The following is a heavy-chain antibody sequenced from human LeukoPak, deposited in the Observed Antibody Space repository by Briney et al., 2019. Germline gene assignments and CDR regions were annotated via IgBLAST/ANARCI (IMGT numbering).Heavy chain of an antibody. CDR2: INPNSGGT. D-gene: IGHD3-9*01. CDR3: ARDGGLRYFDEGNFDY. J-gene: IGHJ4*02. CDR1: GYTFTSYY. Sequence: ASVKVSCKASGYTFTSYYMHWVRQAPGQGLEWMGWINPNSGGTNYAQKFQGRVTMTRDTSISTAYMELSRLRSDDTAVYYCARDGGLRYFDEGNFDYWGQGTLVTVSS. V-gene: IGHV1-2*02.